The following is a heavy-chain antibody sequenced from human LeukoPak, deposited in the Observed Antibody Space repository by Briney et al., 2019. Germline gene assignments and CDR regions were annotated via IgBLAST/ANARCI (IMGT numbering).Heavy chain of an antibody. V-gene: IGHV3-74*01. CDR2: INSDGSST. J-gene: IGHJ3*02. D-gene: IGHD3-22*01. CDR3: ARDWSYYDSSGYHTNAFDI. CDR1: GFTFSSYW. Sequence: GGSLRLSCAASGFTFSSYWMHWVRQAPGKGLVWVSRINSDGSSTSYADSVKGRFTISRDNAKNALYLQMNSLRAEDTAVYYRARDWSYYDSSGYHTNAFDIWGQGTMVTVSS.